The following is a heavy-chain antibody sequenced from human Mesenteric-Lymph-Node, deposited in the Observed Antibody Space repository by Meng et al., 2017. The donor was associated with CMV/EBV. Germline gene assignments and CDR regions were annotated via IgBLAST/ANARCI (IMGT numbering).Heavy chain of an antibody. J-gene: IGHJ4*02. CDR3: ASLAPLNNTKDKIPSGY. V-gene: IGHV4-34*01. Sequence: QVQLQQWGAGLLKPSETLSLTCAVYGGSFSAYYWSWIRQPPGKGREWIGEINHSGSTNYNPSLKSRITISVDTSKNQFALKLTSVTAADTAVYFCASLAPLNNTKDKIPSGYWGQGTLVTVSS. CDR1: GGSFSAYY. D-gene: IGHD1-14*01. CDR2: INHSGST.